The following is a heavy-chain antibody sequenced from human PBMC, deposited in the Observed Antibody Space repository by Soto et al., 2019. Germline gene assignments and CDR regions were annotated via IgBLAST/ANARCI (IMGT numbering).Heavy chain of an antibody. CDR3: ARGNGYVWGSYRPFYYFDY. CDR1: GYTFTSYD. J-gene: IGHJ4*02. Sequence: ASVKVSCKASGYTFTSYDINWVRQATGQGPEWMGWINPNSGNTVYAQKFQGRVTMTRNTSISTAYMGLSSLRSEDTAVYYCARGNGYVWGSYRPFYYFDYWGQGTLVTVSS. D-gene: IGHD3-16*02. V-gene: IGHV1-8*01. CDR2: INPNSGNT.